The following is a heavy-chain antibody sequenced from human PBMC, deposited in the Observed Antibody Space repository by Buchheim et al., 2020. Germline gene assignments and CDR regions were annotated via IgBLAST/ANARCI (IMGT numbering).Heavy chain of an antibody. Sequence: QVQLQQWGAGLLKPSETLSLTCAVYGGSFSGYYWSWIRQPPGKGLEWIGEINHSGSANYNPSLKSRVTISVDTSKNQFSLKLNSVTAADTAVYYCARGGDIVVVVAADNWFDPWGREP. CDR2: INHSGSA. V-gene: IGHV4-34*01. CDR1: GGSFSGYY. J-gene: IGHJ5*02. D-gene: IGHD2-15*01. CDR3: ARGGDIVVVVAADNWFDP.